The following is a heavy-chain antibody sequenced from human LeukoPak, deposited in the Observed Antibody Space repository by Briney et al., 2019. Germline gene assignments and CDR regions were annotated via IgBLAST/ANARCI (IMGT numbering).Heavy chain of an antibody. CDR3: AKTGSVAGYYYYMDV. J-gene: IGHJ6*03. CDR1: GFTFSTYA. Sequence: GGSLRLSCAASGFTFSTYAMSWVRQAPGKGLEWVSAISGRGGSTYYADSVKGRFTVSRDNSKNTLFLQMNSLRAEDPAVYYCAKTGSVAGYYYYMDVWGRGTTVTVSS. CDR2: ISGRGGST. V-gene: IGHV3-23*01. D-gene: IGHD6-6*01.